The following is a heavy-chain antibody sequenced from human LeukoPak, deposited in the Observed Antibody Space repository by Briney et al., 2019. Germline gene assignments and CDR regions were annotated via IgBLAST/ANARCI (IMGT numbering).Heavy chain of an antibody. CDR1: GGTFSSYA. J-gene: IGHJ6*04. CDR3: ASRTTVTTCYYYGMDV. V-gene: IGHV1-69*06. D-gene: IGHD4-17*01. Sequence: GSSVKVSCKASGGTFSSYAISWVRQAPGQGLEWMGGIIPIFGTANYAQKFQGRVTITADKSTSTAYMELSSLRSEDTAVYYCASRTTVTTCYYYGMDVWGKGTTVTVSS. CDR2: IIPIFGTA.